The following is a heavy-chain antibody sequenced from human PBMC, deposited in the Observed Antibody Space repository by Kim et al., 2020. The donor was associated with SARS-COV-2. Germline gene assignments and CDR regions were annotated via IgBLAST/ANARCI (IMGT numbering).Heavy chain of an antibody. CDR2: ISAYNGNT. Sequence: ASVKVSCKASGYTFTSYGISWVRQAPGQGLEWMGWISAYNGNTNYAQKLQGRVTMTTDTSTSTAYMELRSLRSDDTAVYYCAREGRWITGTTGFSPALNPTIYYYYYYGMDVWGQGTTVTVSS. J-gene: IGHJ6*02. D-gene: IGHD1-7*01. CDR3: AREGRWITGTTGFSPALNPTIYYYYYYGMDV. V-gene: IGHV1-18*01. CDR1: GYTFTSYG.